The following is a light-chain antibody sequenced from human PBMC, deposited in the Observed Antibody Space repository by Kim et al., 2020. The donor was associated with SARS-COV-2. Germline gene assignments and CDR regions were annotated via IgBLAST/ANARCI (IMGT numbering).Light chain of an antibody. CDR1: QSVGSY. CDR2: DAS. Sequence: EIVLTQSQATLSLSPGERATLSCRASQSVGSYLAWYQHKPGRAPRLLIYDASNRATDIPARFSGSGSGTDFTLTISSLEPEDFAVYYCQQRSGWPTFGQGTKLEI. CDR3: QQRSGWPT. V-gene: IGKV3-11*01. J-gene: IGKJ2*01.